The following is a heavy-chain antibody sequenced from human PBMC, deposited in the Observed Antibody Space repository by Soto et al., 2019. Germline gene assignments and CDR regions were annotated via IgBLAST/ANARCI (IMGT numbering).Heavy chain of an antibody. D-gene: IGHD3-16*02. CDR1: GYSFTSYW. CDR2: IYPGDSDT. V-gene: IGHV5-51*01. CDR3: ARNPIMITFGGVIVNAGMDV. J-gene: IGHJ6*02. Sequence: SGESLKISCKGSGYSFTSYWIGWVRQMPGKGLEWMGTIYPGDSDTRYSPSFQGQVTISADKSISTAYLQWSSLKASDTAMYYCARNPIMITFGGVIVNAGMDVCGQGTTVTVSS.